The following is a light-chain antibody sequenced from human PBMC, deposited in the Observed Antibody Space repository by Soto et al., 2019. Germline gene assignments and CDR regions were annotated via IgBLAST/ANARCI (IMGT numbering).Light chain of an antibody. V-gene: IGKV3-20*01. CDR2: GES. Sequence: EIVLTQSTGALSLSPGEGATLSCRASQRLSSSYVAWFQQKVGQPPSLLIYGESKRATGIPDSFSGSWSGTEFTLTISRLEPEDVAVYYCHQYETFGQGTKVDIK. CDR3: HQYET. CDR1: QRLSSSY. J-gene: IGKJ1*01.